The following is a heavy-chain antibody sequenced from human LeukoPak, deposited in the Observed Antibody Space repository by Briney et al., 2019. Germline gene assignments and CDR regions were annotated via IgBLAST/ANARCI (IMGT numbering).Heavy chain of an antibody. V-gene: IGHV4-39*07. D-gene: IGHD3-10*01. CDR3: ARRIREDGSGSYLVGMDV. CDR1: GDSISSSIHY. Sequence: PSETLSLTCTVSGDSISSSIHYWGWIRQPPGKGLEWVGSIYYGGSTYYNPPLKSRVTISVDTSKNQLSLKLSSVTAADTAVYYCARRIREDGSGSYLVGMDVWGQGTTVTVSS. CDR2: IYYGGST. J-gene: IGHJ6*02.